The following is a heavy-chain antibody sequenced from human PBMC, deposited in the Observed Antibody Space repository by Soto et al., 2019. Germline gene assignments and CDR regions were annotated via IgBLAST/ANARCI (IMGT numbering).Heavy chain of an antibody. CDR3: AKGGRQWLVTSDFNY. J-gene: IGHJ4*02. CDR2: VSHDGRNT. CDR1: GFTFSDYA. V-gene: IGHV3-30*18. D-gene: IGHD6-19*01. Sequence: VQLVESGGGVVQPGRSLRLSCAASGFTFSDYAMHWVRQAPGKGLEWVAGVSHDGRNTHYADSVKGRFTISRDSSKNTVSLEMTSLMAEDTAVYYCAKGGRQWLVTSDFNYWCQGALVTVSS.